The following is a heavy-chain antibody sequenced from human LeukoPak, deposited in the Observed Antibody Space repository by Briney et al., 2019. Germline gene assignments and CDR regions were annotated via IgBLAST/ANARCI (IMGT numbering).Heavy chain of an antibody. CDR2: INHSGNT. CDR1: GESFSSYY. J-gene: IGHJ4*02. CDR3: ARTGSITGTRLFDY. Sequence: PSETLSLTCAVYGESFSSYYWSWIRQPPGKGLEWIGEINHSGNTNYNPSLKSRVTISVDTSKNQFSLKLSSVTAADTAVYYCARTGSITGTRLFDYWGQGNLVTVSS. D-gene: IGHD1-20*01. V-gene: IGHV4-34*01.